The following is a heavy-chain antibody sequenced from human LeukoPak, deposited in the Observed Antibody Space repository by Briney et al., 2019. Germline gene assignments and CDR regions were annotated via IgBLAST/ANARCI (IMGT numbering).Heavy chain of an antibody. D-gene: IGHD6-6*01. J-gene: IGHJ4*02. Sequence: SGGSLRLSCAASGFTFNDYTMHWVRQAPGKGLEWVSLISWNGISTYYADSVKGRFTVSRDNNKNSLYLQMNSLRTEDTALYYCAKERGSSGYFDYWGQGTLVTVSS. CDR2: ISWNGIST. CDR1: GFTFNDYT. V-gene: IGHV3-43*01. CDR3: AKERGSSGYFDY.